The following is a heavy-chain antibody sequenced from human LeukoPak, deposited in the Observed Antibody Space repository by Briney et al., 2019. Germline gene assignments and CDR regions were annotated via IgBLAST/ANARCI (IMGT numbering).Heavy chain of an antibody. V-gene: IGHV1-2*02. CDR3: ARASPSGYYDILTGYWGNWFDP. D-gene: IGHD3-9*01. CDR2: INPNSGGT. J-gene: IGHJ5*02. CDR1: GGTFSSYA. Sequence: ASVKVSCKASGGTFSSYAISWVRQAPGQGLEWMGWINPNSGGTNYAQKFQGRVTMTRDTSISTAYMELSRLRSDDTAVYYCARASPSGYYDILTGYWGNWFDPWGQGTLATVSS.